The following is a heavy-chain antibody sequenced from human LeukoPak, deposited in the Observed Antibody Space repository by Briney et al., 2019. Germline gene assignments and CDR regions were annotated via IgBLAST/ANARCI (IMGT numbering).Heavy chain of an antibody. J-gene: IGHJ4*02. V-gene: IGHV3-23*01. Sequence: GGSLRLSCAASGFTFSTYAMNWVRQAPGKGLEWVSGISASGSSIYYADSVKGRFTISRDNSKNTPYLQMNSLRAEDTAVYYCAKDRGGYGDYQFDYWGQGTLVTVSS. CDR3: AKDRGGYGDYQFDY. D-gene: IGHD4-17*01. CDR2: ISASGSSI. CDR1: GFTFSTYA.